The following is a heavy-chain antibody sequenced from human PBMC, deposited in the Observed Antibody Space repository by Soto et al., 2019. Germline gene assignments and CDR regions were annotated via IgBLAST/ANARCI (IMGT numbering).Heavy chain of an antibody. CDR2: IYYSGNT. D-gene: IGHD5-18*01. CDR3: ARGRQLLTRAYFDY. Sequence: SETLSLTCTVSGGSISSYYWSWIRQPPGKGLEWIGYIYYSGNTKYNPSLKSRVTISVDTSKNQFSLKLSSVTAADTAVYYCARGRQLLTRAYFDYWGQGTLVTVSS. J-gene: IGHJ4*02. CDR1: GGSISSYY. V-gene: IGHV4-59*01.